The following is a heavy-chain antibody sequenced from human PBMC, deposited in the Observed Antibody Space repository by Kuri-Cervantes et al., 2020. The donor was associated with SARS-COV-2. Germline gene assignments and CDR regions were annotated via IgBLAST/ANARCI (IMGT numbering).Heavy chain of an antibody. D-gene: IGHD6-13*01. CDR1: GGSISSYY. Sequence: ESLKISCTVSGGSISSYYWSWIRQPPGKGLEWIGYIYHSGSTNYNPSLKSRVTISVDTSKNQFSLKLSSVTAADTAVYYCARHAAESSSWLTEDWFDPWGQGTLVTVSS. J-gene: IGHJ5*02. V-gene: IGHV4-59*01. CDR2: IYHSGST. CDR3: ARHAAESSSWLTEDWFDP.